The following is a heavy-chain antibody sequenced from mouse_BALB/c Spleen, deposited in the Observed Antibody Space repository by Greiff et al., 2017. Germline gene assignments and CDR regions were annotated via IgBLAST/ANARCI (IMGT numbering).Heavy chain of an antibody. Sequence: EVQRVESGTVLARPGASVKMSCKASGYTFTSYWMHWVKQRPGQGLEWIGAIYPGNSDTSYNQKFKGKAKLTAVTSTSTAYMELSSLTNEDSAVYYCTYYYGGSYVGLAYWGQGTLVTVSA. J-gene: IGHJ3*01. CDR3: TYYYGGSYVGLAY. V-gene: IGHV1-5*01. CDR1: GYTFTSYW. D-gene: IGHD1-1*01. CDR2: IYPGNSDT.